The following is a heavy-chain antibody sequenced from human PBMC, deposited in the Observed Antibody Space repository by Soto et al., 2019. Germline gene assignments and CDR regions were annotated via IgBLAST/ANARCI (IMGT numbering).Heavy chain of an antibody. CDR3: ARDGRGYCTNGVCSYNYYHGMDV. CDR2: ISAYNGNT. J-gene: IGHJ6*02. Sequence: VSVKVSCKASGYTFTSYGISWVRQAPGQGLEWMGWISAYNGNTNYAQKLQGRVTMTTDTSTSTAYMELRSLRSDDTAVYYCARDGRGYCTNGVCSYNYYHGMDVWGQGTTVTVS. CDR1: GYTFTSYG. D-gene: IGHD2-8*01. V-gene: IGHV1-18*01.